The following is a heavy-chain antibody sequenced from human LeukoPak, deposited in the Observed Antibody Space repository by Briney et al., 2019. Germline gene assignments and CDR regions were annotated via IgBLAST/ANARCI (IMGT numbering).Heavy chain of an antibody. CDR3: AREGVSRFDY. CDR2: IYHSGST. Sequence: PSETLSLTCTVSGGSISSGGYYWSWIRQPPGKGLEWIGYIYHSGSTYYNPSLKSRVTISVDRSKNQFSLKLSSVTAADTAVYYCAREGVSRFDYWGQGTLVTVSS. D-gene: IGHD6-13*01. CDR1: GGSISSGGYY. V-gene: IGHV4-30-2*01. J-gene: IGHJ4*02.